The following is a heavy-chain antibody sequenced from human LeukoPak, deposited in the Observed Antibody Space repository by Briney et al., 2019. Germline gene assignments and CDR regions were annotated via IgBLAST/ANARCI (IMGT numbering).Heavy chain of an antibody. V-gene: IGHV1-18*01. CDR2: ISAYNGNA. CDR1: GYTFSSYG. D-gene: IGHD3-22*01. CDR3: ARVYYDSSGFRYNWFDP. J-gene: IGHJ5*02. Sequence: PDASVKVSCKASGYTFSSYGISWVRQAPRQGLEWMGWISAYNGNANYAQKSQGRVTMTTDTSTSTACMEVSSLRLDDTAVYYCARVYYDSSGFRYNWFDPWGQGTLLTVSS.